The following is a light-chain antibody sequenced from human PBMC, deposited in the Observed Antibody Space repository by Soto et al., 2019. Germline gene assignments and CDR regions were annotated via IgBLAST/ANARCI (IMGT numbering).Light chain of an antibody. Sequence: EIVLTQSPGTLSLSPGERATLSCRASQTVGSRFLAWYQQKLGQAPRLLINVASSRATGIPDRFSGSGSGTDFTLTISRLEPEDFAVYYCQQYGTSPIAFGQGTRLEIK. J-gene: IGKJ5*01. CDR3: QQYGTSPIA. CDR2: VAS. V-gene: IGKV3-20*01. CDR1: QTVGSRF.